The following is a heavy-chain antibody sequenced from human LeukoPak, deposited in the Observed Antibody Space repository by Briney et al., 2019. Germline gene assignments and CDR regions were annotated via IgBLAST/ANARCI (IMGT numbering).Heavy chain of an antibody. Sequence: SETLSLTCTVSGYSISSGYYWGWIRPPPGKGLEWIGSIYHSGSTYYNPSLKSRVTISVDTSKNQFSLKLSSVTAADTAVYYCARAPPSYGYFDYWGQGTLVTVSS. CDR3: ARAPPSYGYFDY. CDR1: GYSISSGYY. CDR2: IYHSGST. D-gene: IGHD5-18*01. V-gene: IGHV4-38-2*02. J-gene: IGHJ4*02.